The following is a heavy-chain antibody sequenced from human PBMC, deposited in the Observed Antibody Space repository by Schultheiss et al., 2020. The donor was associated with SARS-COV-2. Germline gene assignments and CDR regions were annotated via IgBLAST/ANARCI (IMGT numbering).Heavy chain of an antibody. CDR1: GFTFSSYW. Sequence: GGSLRLSCAASGFTFSSYWMSWVRQAPGKGLEWVGRIKSKTDGGTTDYAAPVKGRFTISRDDSKNTLYLQMNSLRAEDTAVYYCARDYDSWSRDYWGQGTLVTVSS. D-gene: IGHD3-3*01. J-gene: IGHJ4*02. CDR3: ARDYDSWSRDY. V-gene: IGHV3-15*01. CDR2: IKSKTDGGTT.